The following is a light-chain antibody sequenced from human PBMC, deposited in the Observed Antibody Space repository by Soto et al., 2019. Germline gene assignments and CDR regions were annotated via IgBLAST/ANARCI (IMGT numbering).Light chain of an antibody. CDR3: QQRSNWLPFT. CDR1: QSVSSY. Sequence: EIVWTQSPATLSLSPGERATLSCRASQSVSSYLAWYQQKPGQAPRLLIYDASNRATGIPARFSGSGSGTDFTLTIRSLEPEDFAVYYCQQRSNWLPFTFGPGTKVDIK. J-gene: IGKJ3*01. CDR2: DAS. V-gene: IGKV3-11*01.